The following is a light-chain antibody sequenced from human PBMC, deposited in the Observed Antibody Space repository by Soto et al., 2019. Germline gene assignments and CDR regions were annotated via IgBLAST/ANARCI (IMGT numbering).Light chain of an antibody. CDR1: SSDVGGYNY. CDR3: SSYAGSNDVV. J-gene: IGLJ1*01. Sequence: QSVLTQPPSASGSPGQSVTISCTGTSSDVGGYNYVSWYQQHPGKAPQLIIYEVTERPSGVPDRFSGSKSGNTASLTVSGLQAEDEADYYCSSYAGSNDVVFGTGTKVTVL. V-gene: IGLV2-8*01. CDR2: EVT.